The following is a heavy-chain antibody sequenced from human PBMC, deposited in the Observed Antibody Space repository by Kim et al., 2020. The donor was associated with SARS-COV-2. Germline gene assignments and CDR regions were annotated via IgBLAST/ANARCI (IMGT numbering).Heavy chain of an antibody. CDR3: AKFDDSRTDYYYSGMDV. CDR2: ITRQGIDK. V-gene: IGHV3-43*01. CDR1: GFTFDDYM. D-gene: IGHD2-21*02. J-gene: IGHJ6*02. Sequence: GGSLRLSCAASGFTFDDYMMNWVRQAPGKGLEWISSITRQGIDKYYADSVRGRFTISRVDNENSLYLQMSNLRPEDTALYYCAKFDDSRTDYYYSGMDVWGQGTTVTVSS.